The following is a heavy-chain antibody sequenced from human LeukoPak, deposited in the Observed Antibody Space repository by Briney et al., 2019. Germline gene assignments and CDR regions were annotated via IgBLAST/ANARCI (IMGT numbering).Heavy chain of an antibody. J-gene: IGHJ6*02. CDR2: ITGSGGNT. V-gene: IGHV3-23*01. CDR1: GFSFSSYW. CDR3: AKAASSSWPSYYYGMDV. D-gene: IGHD6-13*01. Sequence: GGSLRLSCAASGFSFSSYWMTWVRQAPGKGLEWVSVITGSGGNTYYADSVKGRFTISKDNSKNTVYLQMSSLRVDDTAVYYCAKAASSSWPSYYYGMDVWGQGTTVTVSS.